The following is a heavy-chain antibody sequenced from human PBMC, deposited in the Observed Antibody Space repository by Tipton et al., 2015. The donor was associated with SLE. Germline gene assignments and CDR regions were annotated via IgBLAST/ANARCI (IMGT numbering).Heavy chain of an antibody. CDR3: ARDHLPVGYYYSMDV. J-gene: IGHJ6*03. Sequence: TLSLTCTVSGVSIRDHYWSWIRQPPGKGLEWLGYIYYSGSTNYNPSLKSRVTISVDTSKNQFSLKLNSVTAADTAVYYCARDHLPVGYYYSMDVRGKASTVTVSS. D-gene: IGHD4-23*01. V-gene: IGHV4-59*11. CDR2: IYYSGST. CDR1: GVSIRDHY.